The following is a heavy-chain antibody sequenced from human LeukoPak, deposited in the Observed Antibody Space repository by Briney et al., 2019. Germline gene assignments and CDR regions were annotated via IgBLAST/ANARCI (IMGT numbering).Heavy chain of an antibody. V-gene: IGHV3-74*03. D-gene: IGHD2-2*01. CDR1: GFPFVKAW. Sequence: PGGSLRLSCAASGFPFVKAWMHWVRQAPGKGLVWVSRIHNDGSGTTYADSVKGRLTISRDNAKNSLYLQMNSLRDEDTALYYCARRDIYCSSTSCYYWFDPWGQGTLVTVSS. CDR3: ARRDIYCSSTSCYYWFDP. J-gene: IGHJ5*02. CDR2: IHNDGSGT.